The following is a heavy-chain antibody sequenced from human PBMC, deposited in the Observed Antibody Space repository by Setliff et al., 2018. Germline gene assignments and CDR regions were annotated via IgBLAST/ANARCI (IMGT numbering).Heavy chain of an antibody. V-gene: IGHV4-31*03. Sequence: SETLSLTCTVSGGSISSGGYYWSWIRQHPGKGLEWIGYIYYSGSTYYNPSLKSRVTISVDTSKNQFSLKLSSVTAADTAVYYCARVRGYSTSSRDFYYHNMEVWGKGTTVTVSS. CDR3: ARVRGYSTSSRDFYYHNMEV. CDR1: GGSISSGGYY. CDR2: IYYSGST. J-gene: IGHJ6*03. D-gene: IGHD6-6*01.